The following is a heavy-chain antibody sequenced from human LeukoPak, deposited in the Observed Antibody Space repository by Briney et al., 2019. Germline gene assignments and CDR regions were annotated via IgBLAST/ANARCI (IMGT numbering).Heavy chain of an antibody. V-gene: IGHV4-34*01. CDR2: INNSGST. D-gene: IGHD3-22*01. CDR3: ASSRYYSDSGGYPWSYYFDY. J-gene: IGHJ4*02. CDR1: GGSFSAYY. Sequence: SETLSLTCVVYGGSFSAYYWSWIRQPPGKGLEWIGEINNSGSTNYNPSLKSRVTISVDTSKNQFSLKLTSVTAADTAVYYRASSRYYSDSGGYPWSYYFDYWGRGPLVTVSS.